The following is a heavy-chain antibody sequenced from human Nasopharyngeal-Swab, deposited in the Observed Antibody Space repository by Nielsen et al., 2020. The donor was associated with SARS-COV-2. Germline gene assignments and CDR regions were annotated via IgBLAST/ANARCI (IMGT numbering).Heavy chain of an antibody. CDR3: TRPLGATVVTALTGYYYYMDV. D-gene: IGHD4-23*01. Sequence: GGSLRLSCAASGFTFSGSAMHWVRQASGKGLEWVGRIRSKANSYATAYAAPVKGRFTISRDDSKNTAYLQMNSLKTEDTAVYYCTRPLGATVVTALTGYYYYMDVWGKGTTVTVSS. J-gene: IGHJ6*03. CDR2: IRSKANSYAT. CDR1: GFTFSGSA. V-gene: IGHV3-73*01.